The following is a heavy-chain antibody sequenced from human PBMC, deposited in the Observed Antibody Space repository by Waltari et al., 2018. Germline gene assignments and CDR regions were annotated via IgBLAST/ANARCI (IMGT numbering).Heavy chain of an antibody. CDR3: ARSLLRYFDWLSIVGY. D-gene: IGHD3-9*01. J-gene: IGHJ4*02. V-gene: IGHV4-38-2*01. CDR1: GYSISSGYY. CDR2: IYHSGST. Sequence: QVQLQESGPGLVKPSETLSLTCAVSGYSISSGYYWGWIRQPPGKGLEWIGSIYHSGSTYYNPSLKSRVTISVDTSKNQFSLKLSSVTAADTAVYYCARSLLRYFDWLSIVGYWGQGTLVTVSS.